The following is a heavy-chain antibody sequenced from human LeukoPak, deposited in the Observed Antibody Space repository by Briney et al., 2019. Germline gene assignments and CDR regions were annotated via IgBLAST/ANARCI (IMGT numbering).Heavy chain of an antibody. CDR2: ISRNSRYI. CDR3: AKGRGWEASYYYYYMDV. V-gene: IGHV3-21*06. Sequence: GGSLRLSCAASGFTFSTYSMNWVRQAPGKGLEWVSSISRNSRYIYYADSMRGRFTISRDNAKNSLYLQMNSLRAEDTAVYYCAKGRGWEASYYYYYMDVWGKGTTATISS. J-gene: IGHJ6*03. CDR1: GFTFSTYS. D-gene: IGHD1-26*01.